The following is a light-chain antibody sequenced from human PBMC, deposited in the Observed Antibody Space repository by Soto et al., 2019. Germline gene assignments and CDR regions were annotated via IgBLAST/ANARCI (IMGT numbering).Light chain of an antibody. CDR1: HGISSY. J-gene: IGKJ2*02. CDR3: QQYYSYPCT. Sequence: AIRMTQSPSPLSASTADRVTTTCHASHGISSYLAWYQQKPGKAPKLLIYAASTLQSGVPSRFSGSGSGTDFTLTISCLQSEDLAIYYCQQYYSYPCTFGQGTKLEIK. CDR2: AAS. V-gene: IGKV1-8*01.